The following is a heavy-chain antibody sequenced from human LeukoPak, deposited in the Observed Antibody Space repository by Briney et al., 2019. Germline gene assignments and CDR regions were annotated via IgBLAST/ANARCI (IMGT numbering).Heavy chain of an antibody. CDR2: INPNSGGT. J-gene: IGHJ5*02. CDR3: ARDYGDYVTFWFDP. D-gene: IGHD4-17*01. Sequence: GASVKVSCKASGYTFTSYYMHWVRQAPGQGLEWMGWINPNSGGTNYAQKFQGRVTMTRDTSISTAYMELSRLRSDDTAVYYCARDYGDYVTFWFDPWGQGTLVTVSS. V-gene: IGHV1-2*02. CDR1: GYTFTSYY.